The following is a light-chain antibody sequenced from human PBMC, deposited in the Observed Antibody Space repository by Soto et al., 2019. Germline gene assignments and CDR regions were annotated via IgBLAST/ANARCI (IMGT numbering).Light chain of an antibody. CDR2: GAS. Sequence: ERVMTQSPATLSVSPGERATLSCTASQSVRSHLAWYQQKPGQAPSLLIYGASTRATGVPARFSGSGSETEFTLTISSLQSEDFANYFCQQYNSWPWTFGQGIKVEIK. J-gene: IGKJ1*01. V-gene: IGKV3-15*01. CDR3: QQYNSWPWT. CDR1: QSVRSH.